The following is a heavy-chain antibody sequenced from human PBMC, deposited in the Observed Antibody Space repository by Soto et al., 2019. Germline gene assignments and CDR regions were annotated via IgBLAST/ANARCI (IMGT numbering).Heavy chain of an antibody. Sequence: QVQLVQSGGGVVQPGKSLRLSCVGSGFTFGNYAMYWVRQAPGKGLEWVAFISYDGSKRYHADSVKGQFTISRDNSRNTLSLEMDSLSPEDTAVYYCAKGGGAPGYPIDYWGQGTLVTVSS. CDR1: GFTFGNYA. CDR3: AKGGGAPGYPIDY. V-gene: IGHV3-30*18. D-gene: IGHD3-9*01. CDR2: ISYDGSKR. J-gene: IGHJ4*02.